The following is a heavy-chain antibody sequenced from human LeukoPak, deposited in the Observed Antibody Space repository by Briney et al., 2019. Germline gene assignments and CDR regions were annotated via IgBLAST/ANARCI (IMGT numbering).Heavy chain of an antibody. J-gene: IGHJ4*02. Sequence: PGGSLRLSCAASGFTFSSYSMNWVRQAPGKGLEWVSYISSSSSTIYYADSVKGRFTTSRDNAKNSLYLQMNSLRAEDTAVYYCARDYHYYGSGTTEAVIDYWGQGTLVTVSS. CDR2: ISSSSSTI. CDR1: GFTFSSYS. D-gene: IGHD3-10*01. CDR3: ARDYHYYGSGTTEAVIDY. V-gene: IGHV3-48*04.